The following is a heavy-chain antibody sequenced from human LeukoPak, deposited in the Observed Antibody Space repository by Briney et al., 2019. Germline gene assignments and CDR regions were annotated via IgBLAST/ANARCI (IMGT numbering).Heavy chain of an antibody. V-gene: IGHV4-34*01. D-gene: IGHD3-10*01. CDR2: INHSGST. Sequence: SETLSLTCAVYGGSFSGYYWSWIRQPPGKGLEWIGEINHSGSTNYNPSLKSRVTIPGDTSKNQFSLKLRSVTAADTAVYYCARGQLGMDVWGKGTTVTVSS. J-gene: IGHJ6*04. CDR3: ARGQLGMDV. CDR1: GGSFSGYY.